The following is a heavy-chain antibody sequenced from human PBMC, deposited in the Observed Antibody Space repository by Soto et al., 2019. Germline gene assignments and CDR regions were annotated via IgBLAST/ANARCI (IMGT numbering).Heavy chain of an antibody. CDR3: ARSDCTNGVCGVGFDY. CDR1: GGTFSSYA. CDR2: IIPIFGTA. V-gene: IGHV1-69*13. D-gene: IGHD2-8*01. J-gene: IGHJ4*02. Sequence: GASVKVSCKASGGTFSSYAISWVRQAPGQGLEWMGGIIPIFGTANYAQKFQGRVTITADESTSTAYMELSSLRSEDTAVYYCARSDCTNGVCGVGFDYWGQGTLVTVSS.